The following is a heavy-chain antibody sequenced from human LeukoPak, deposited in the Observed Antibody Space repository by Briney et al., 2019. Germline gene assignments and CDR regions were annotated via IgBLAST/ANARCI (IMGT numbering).Heavy chain of an antibody. CDR2: IKQDGSEK. CDR3: AREGVATAGTAYDY. Sequence: PGGSLRLSCAASGFTLSIYWMSWVRQAPGKGLEWVANIKQDGSEKYYVDSVKGRFTISRDNAKNSLYLQMNSLRAEDTAVYYCAREGVATAGTAYDYWGQGTLVTVSS. CDR1: GFTLSIYW. D-gene: IGHD6-13*01. J-gene: IGHJ4*02. V-gene: IGHV3-7*01.